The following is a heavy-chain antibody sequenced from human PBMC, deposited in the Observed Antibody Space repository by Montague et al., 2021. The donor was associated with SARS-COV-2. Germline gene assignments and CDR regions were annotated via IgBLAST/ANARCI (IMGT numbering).Heavy chain of an antibody. CDR2: IYYSGST. CDR3: AAGDSSGYFEWFDP. Sequence: SETLSLTCTVSGGSISSYYWSWIRQPPGKGLEWIGYIYYSGSTNYNHSLKSRVTISVDTSKNQFSLKLSSVTAADTAVYYCAAGDSSGYFEWFDPWGQGTLVTVSS. D-gene: IGHD3-22*01. J-gene: IGHJ5*02. CDR1: GGSISSYY. V-gene: IGHV4-59*01.